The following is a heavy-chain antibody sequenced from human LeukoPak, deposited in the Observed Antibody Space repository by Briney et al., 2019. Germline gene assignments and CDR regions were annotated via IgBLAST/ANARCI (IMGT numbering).Heavy chain of an antibody. CDR3: ARDLRTGYSSSWNNWFDP. CDR1: GGSISSSSYY. V-gene: IGHV4-39*07. Sequence: SETLSLTCTVSGGSISSSSYYWGWIRQPPGKGLEWIGSIYYSGSTYYNPSLKSRVTISVDTSKNQFSLKLSSVTAADTAVYYCARDLRTGYSSSWNNWFDPWGQGTLVTVSS. CDR2: IYYSGST. D-gene: IGHD6-13*01. J-gene: IGHJ5*02.